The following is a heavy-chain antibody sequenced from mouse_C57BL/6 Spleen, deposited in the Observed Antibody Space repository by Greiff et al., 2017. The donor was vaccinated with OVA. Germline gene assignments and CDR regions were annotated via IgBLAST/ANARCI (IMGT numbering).Heavy chain of an antibody. V-gene: IGHV2-2*01. D-gene: IGHD1-1*01. Sequence: VQLVESGPGLVQPSQSLSITCTVSGFSLTSYGVHWVRQSPGKGLEWLGVIWSGGSTDYNAAFISRLSISKDNSKSQVFFKMNSLQADDTSIYYCARVGLLHLYFDYWGQVTTLTVSS. CDR1: GFSLTSYG. CDR2: IWSGGST. CDR3: ARVGLLHLYFDY. J-gene: IGHJ2*01.